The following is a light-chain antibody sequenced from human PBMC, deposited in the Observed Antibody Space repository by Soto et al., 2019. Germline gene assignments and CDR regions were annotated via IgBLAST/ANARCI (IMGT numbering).Light chain of an antibody. V-gene: IGKV3-15*01. Sequence: EILMTQSPDTLSVSPGERATLSCRARQSISNNLAWYQQKPGQAPRLLIYGASTRTTGIPARFSGSGSGTEFTLTISSLQSEDFAVYYCQQYSNWPYTFAQGTKLEIK. CDR1: QSISNN. CDR3: QQYSNWPYT. J-gene: IGKJ2*01. CDR2: GAS.